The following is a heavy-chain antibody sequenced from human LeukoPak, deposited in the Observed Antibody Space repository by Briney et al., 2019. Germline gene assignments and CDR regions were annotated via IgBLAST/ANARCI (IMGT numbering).Heavy chain of an antibody. CDR1: GGTFSSYA. Sequence: ASVKVSCKASGGTFSSYAISWVRQATGQGLEWMGRMNPNSGNTGYAQKFQGRVTMTRDMATSTDYLEVSSLRSEDTAVYYCARDNSLRDTAWWFDPWGQGTLVTVSS. J-gene: IGHJ5*02. CDR3: ARDNSLRDTAWWFDP. V-gene: IGHV1-8*02. CDR2: MNPNSGNT. D-gene: IGHD5-24*01.